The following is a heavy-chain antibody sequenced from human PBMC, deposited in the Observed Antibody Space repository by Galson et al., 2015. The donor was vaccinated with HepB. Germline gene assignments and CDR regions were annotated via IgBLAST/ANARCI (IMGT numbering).Heavy chain of an antibody. CDR3: VKRIEPGLGCDY. CDR1: GFTFSSYA. Sequence: SLRLSCAASGFTFSSYAMHWVRQAPGKGLKYVSAISSNGGSTYYADSVKGRFTISRDNSKNTLYLQMSSLRAEDTAVYYCVKRIEPGLGCDYWGQGTLVTVSS. V-gene: IGHV3-64D*06. D-gene: IGHD1-14*01. CDR2: ISSNGGST. J-gene: IGHJ4*02.